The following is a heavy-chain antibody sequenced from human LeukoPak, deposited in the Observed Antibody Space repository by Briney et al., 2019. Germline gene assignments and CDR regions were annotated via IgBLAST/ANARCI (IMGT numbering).Heavy chain of an antibody. Sequence: ASVKVSCKASGYTFTSYYMHWVRQAPGQGLEWMGIINPSGGSTSYAQKFQGRVTMTRDTSTSTVYVELSSLRSEDTAVYYCARDRDSYTIFGVVIIPSSFDYWGQGTLVTVSS. CDR1: GYTFTSYY. CDR2: INPSGGST. CDR3: ARDRDSYTIFGVVIIPSSFDY. J-gene: IGHJ4*02. D-gene: IGHD3-3*01. V-gene: IGHV1-46*01.